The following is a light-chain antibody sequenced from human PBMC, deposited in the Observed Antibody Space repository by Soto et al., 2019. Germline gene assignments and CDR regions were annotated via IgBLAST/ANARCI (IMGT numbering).Light chain of an antibody. V-gene: IGKV3-11*01. CDR2: DVS. J-gene: IGKJ4*01. Sequence: EIVLTQSPATLSLSPGERATLSCRASQSVSSYLAWYQQRPGQAPRLLIYDVSNGATGIPVRFSGSGSGTDFTLTISSLEPEDFAVYYCQQSSDWPLTFGGGTKVEIK. CDR3: QQSSDWPLT. CDR1: QSVSSY.